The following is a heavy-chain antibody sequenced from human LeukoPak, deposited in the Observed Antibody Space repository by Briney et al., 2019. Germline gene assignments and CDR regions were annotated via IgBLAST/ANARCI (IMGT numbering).Heavy chain of an antibody. J-gene: IGHJ4*02. CDR2: IHYTGTT. D-gene: IGHD3-22*01. CDR3: ARTRFDSSGYYPYYFDY. CDR1: GGSISISSYY. Sequence: KSSETLSLTCTVSGGSISISSYYWSWNRQPPGKGLEWIGYIHYTGTTNYNPSLKSRVTISVDTSTNQFSLKLNSVTAADTAVYFCARTRFDSSGYYPYYFDYWGQGTLVTVSS. V-gene: IGHV4-61*05.